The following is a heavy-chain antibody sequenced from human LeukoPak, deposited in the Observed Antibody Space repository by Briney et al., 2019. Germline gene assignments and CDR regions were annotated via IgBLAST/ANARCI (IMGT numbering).Heavy chain of an antibody. CDR2: IKPDGSEK. J-gene: IGHJ5*01. CDR1: GITFSDHW. V-gene: IGHV3-7*01. CDR3: TRVAVSGPTGWFDS. D-gene: IGHD2-8*02. Sequence: GGSLRLSCAASGITFSDHWMSWVRQAPGKGLEWVANIKPDGSEKTYVDSVKGRFFISRDNAKRSLYLHMTSLRAEDTALYYCTRVAVSGPTGWFDSWGQGTLVIVSS.